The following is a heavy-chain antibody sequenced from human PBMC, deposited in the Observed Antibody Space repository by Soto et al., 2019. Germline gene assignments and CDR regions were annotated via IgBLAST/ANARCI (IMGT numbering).Heavy chain of an antibody. V-gene: IGHV4-59*01. CDR2: IYYSGST. D-gene: IGHD3-10*01. Sequence: ASETLSLTCTVSGGSISSYYWSWIRQPPGKGLEWIGYIYYSGSTNYNPSLKSRVTISVDTSKNQFSLKLSSVTAADTAVYYCARGKGFGELSPFDYWGQGTLVTVSS. J-gene: IGHJ4*02. CDR1: GGSISSYY. CDR3: ARGKGFGELSPFDY.